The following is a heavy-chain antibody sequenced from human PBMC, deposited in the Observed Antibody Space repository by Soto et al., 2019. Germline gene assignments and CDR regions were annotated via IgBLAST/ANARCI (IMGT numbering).Heavy chain of an antibody. CDR2: VCYDGHT. D-gene: IGHD3-9*01. CDR1: GGSIITYD. V-gene: IGHV4-59*12. J-gene: IGHJ4*02. CDR3: ARGALYYVDSRGFEYLDYFDM. Sequence: SQTLSLTCTDSGGSIITYDWSWGREPPGKGLARIAAVCYDGHTSFNPARRCRIAIFVDTSQDQFYLNSSFRPAADRAVYFCARGALYYVDSRGFEYLDYFDMWGRGTRVTVSS.